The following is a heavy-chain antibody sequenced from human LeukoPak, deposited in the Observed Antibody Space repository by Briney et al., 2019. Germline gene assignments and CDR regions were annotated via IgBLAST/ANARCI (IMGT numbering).Heavy chain of an antibody. CDR3: AARSSGNPYF. D-gene: IGHD1-26*01. V-gene: IGHV3-7*03. CDR1: GLTLSNYW. CDR2: IKQDGSEK. J-gene: IGHJ4*02. Sequence: HPGGSLRLSCTASGLTLSNYWMIWVRQAPGKGLQWVAKIKQDGSEKYYVDSERGRFTISRDNAENSLYLQMNSLRVEDTAVYYCAARSSGNPYFWGQGTLVTVSS.